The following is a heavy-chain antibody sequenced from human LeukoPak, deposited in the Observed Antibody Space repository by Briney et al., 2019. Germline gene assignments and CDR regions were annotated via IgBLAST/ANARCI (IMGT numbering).Heavy chain of an antibody. CDR3: ARHRGYYYGSGSYPYYFDY. Sequence: SETLSLTCTVSGGSISSSSYYWGWIRQPPGKGLEWIGSIYYSGSTYYNPSLKSRVTISVDTSKNQFSLKPSSVTAADTAVYYCARHRGYYYGSGSYPYYFDYWGQGTLVTVSS. CDR1: GGSISSSSYY. CDR2: IYYSGST. D-gene: IGHD3-10*01. V-gene: IGHV4-39*01. J-gene: IGHJ4*02.